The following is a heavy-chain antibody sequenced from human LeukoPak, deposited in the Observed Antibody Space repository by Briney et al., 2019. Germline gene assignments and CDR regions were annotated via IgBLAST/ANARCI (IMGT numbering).Heavy chain of an antibody. V-gene: IGHV3-20*04. D-gene: IGHD6-6*01. Sequence: GGSLRLSCAASGFTFDDYGMSWVRQAPGKGLEWVSGINWNGGSTGYADSVKGRFTISRDNAKNSLYLQMNSLRAEDTALYYCAKPSIAARPGYFDYWGQGTLVTVCS. J-gene: IGHJ4*02. CDR3: AKPSIAARPGYFDY. CDR2: INWNGGST. CDR1: GFTFDDYG.